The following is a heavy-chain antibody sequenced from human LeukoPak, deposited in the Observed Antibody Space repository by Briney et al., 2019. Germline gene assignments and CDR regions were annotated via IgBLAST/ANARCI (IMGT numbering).Heavy chain of an antibody. CDR3: AREENTAMFLRP. Sequence: ASVKVSCKSSGGTFSSYAISWVRQAPGQGLEWMGGIIPIFGTANYAQKFQGRVTITADESTSTAYMELSSLRSEDTAVYYCAREENTAMFLRPWGQGTLVTVSS. CDR2: IIPIFGTA. CDR1: GGTFSSYA. D-gene: IGHD5-18*01. V-gene: IGHV1-69*13. J-gene: IGHJ5*02.